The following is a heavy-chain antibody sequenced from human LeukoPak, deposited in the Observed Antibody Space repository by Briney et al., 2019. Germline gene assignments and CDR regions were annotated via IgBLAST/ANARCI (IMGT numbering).Heavy chain of an antibody. CDR2: INHSGST. CDR1: GGSFSGYY. CDR3: ARGSRGTVTFFDY. V-gene: IGHV4-34*01. D-gene: IGHD4-17*01. J-gene: IGHJ4*02. Sequence: PSETLSLTCAVYGGSFSGYYWSWIRQPPGKGLEWIGEINHSGSTNYNPSLKSRVTISVDTSKNQFSLKLSSVTAADTAVYYCARGSRGTVTFFDYWGQGTLVTVSS.